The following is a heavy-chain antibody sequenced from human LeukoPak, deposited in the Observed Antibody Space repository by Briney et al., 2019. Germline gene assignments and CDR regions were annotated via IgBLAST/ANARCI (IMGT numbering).Heavy chain of an antibody. V-gene: IGHV4-38-2*02. J-gene: IGHJ4*02. CDR2: IYHGGST. D-gene: IGHD4-17*01. CDR3: ASGESTFDY. Sequence: SETLSLTCTVSGYSISSGYYWGWIRQPPGKGLEWIGSIYHGGSTYYNPSLKSRVTISVDTSKNQFSLKLSSVTAADTAVYYCASGESTFDYWGQGTLVTVSS. CDR1: GYSISSGYY.